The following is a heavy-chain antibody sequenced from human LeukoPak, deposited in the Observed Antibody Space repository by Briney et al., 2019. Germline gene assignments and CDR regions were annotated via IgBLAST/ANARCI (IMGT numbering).Heavy chain of an antibody. D-gene: IGHD3-16*01. CDR1: GFTFSIFA. CDR3: AKGYYDYVWGSYYFDY. J-gene: IGHJ4*02. V-gene: IGHV3-23*01. CDR2: ISGSGGST. Sequence: GGSLRLSCAASGFTFSIFAMSWVRQAPGKGLEWVSAISGSGGSTYYADSEKGRFTISRDNSRDTLYLQMNSLRAEDTAVYYCAKGYYDYVWGSYYFDYWGQGTLVTVSS.